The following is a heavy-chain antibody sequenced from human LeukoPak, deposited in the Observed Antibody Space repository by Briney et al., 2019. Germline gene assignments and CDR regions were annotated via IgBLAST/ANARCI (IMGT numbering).Heavy chain of an antibody. Sequence: GESLRISCKGSGQSFTTYWIGWMRQMPGKGLEWMGIIYPGDSNTRYSPSFQGQVTISADKSISTAYLQWSSLKASDTAMYYCARRPGEWGDAFDIWGQGTMVTVSS. J-gene: IGHJ3*02. CDR1: GQSFTTYW. CDR3: ARRPGEWGDAFDI. CDR2: IYPGDSNT. D-gene: IGHD3-10*01. V-gene: IGHV5-51*01.